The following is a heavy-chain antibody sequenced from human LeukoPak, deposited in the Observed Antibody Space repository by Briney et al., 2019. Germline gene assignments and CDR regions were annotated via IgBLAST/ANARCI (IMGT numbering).Heavy chain of an antibody. J-gene: IGHJ4*02. Sequence: PGESLRLSCTASGFTFSDCDMNWFRQAPGKGLQWVSSISYMGDHRYYADSAKGRFTISRDNAKNSLYLQMDNLRADDTAVYYCGKAFPPIRVAAAWDYWGQGTLVTVSS. D-gene: IGHD6-25*01. CDR2: ISYMGDHR. CDR1: GFTFSDCD. V-gene: IGHV3-21*06. CDR3: GKAFPPIRVAAAWDY.